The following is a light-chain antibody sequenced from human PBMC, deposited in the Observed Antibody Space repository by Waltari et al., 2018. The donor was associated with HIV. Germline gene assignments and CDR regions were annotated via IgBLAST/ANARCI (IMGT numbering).Light chain of an antibody. CDR1: QSIGTS. Sequence: DTQMTQSPSSVSASVGDRVTITCRASQSIGTSVAWYQQKADRTPKILILEAAWLQTGVPSRFSGSGSGTDFTLTITSLQPEDLATYYCQQANNFPHSFGQGT. J-gene: IGKJ2*03. CDR2: EAA. CDR3: QQANNFPHS. V-gene: IGKV1-12*01.